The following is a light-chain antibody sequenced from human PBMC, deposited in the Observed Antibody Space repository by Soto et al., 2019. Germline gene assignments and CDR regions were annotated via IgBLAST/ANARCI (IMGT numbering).Light chain of an antibody. Sequence: EIVLTQSPGTLSLSPGERASLSYRASQSVSSSYLAWYQQKPGQAPRLLIYGASSRATGIPDRFSGSGSGTEFTLTISSLQSEDFAVYYCQQYNNWPRTFGQGTKWIS. J-gene: IGKJ1*01. CDR1: QSVSSSY. CDR2: GAS. CDR3: QQYNNWPRT. V-gene: IGKV3-20*01.